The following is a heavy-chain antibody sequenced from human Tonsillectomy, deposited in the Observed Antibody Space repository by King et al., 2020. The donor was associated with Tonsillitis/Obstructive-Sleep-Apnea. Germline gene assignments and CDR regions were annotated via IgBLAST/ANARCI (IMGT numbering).Heavy chain of an antibody. CDR2: IYYSGST. J-gene: IGHJ3*02. CDR1: GGSISSGGYY. Sequence: VQLQESGPGLVKPSQTLSLTCTVSGGSISSGGYYWSWIRQHPGKGLEWIGYIYYSGSTYYNPSLKSRVTISVDTSKNQFSLKLSSVTAADTAVYYCARDSGPGYYDSSGSDAFDIWGQGTMVTVSS. CDR3: ARDSGPGYYDSSGSDAFDI. V-gene: IGHV4-31*03. D-gene: IGHD3-22*01.